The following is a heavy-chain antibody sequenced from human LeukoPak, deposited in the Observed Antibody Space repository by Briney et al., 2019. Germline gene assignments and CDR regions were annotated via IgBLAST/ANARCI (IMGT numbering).Heavy chain of an antibody. Sequence: GASVKVSCKASGGTFSSYAISWVRQAPGQGLEWMGGIIPIFGTANYAQKFQGRVTITTNDSTSTAYRELSSLRSEDTAVYYCASLYSSGPGWGQGTLVTVSS. CDR2: IIPIFGTA. CDR3: ASLYSSGPG. CDR1: GGTFSSYA. D-gene: IGHD6-19*01. J-gene: IGHJ4*02. V-gene: IGHV1-69*05.